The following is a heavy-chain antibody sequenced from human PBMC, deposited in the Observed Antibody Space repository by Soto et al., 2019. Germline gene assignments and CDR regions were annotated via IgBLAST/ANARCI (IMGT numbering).Heavy chain of an antibody. V-gene: IGHV3-7*05. CDR2: IKGDGSAK. CDR1: GFTFGNYW. CDR3: ARDVSPGSSGYSLDAFDI. J-gene: IGHJ3*02. Sequence: EVQLVESGGGLVQPGGSLRLSCAASGFTFGNYWMTWVRQAPGKGLEWVANIKGDGSAKSYLDSVRGRFTVSRDNADNSLFLQMNILRAEDTAIYFCARDVSPGSSGYSLDAFDIWGQGTMVIVS. D-gene: IGHD6-25*01.